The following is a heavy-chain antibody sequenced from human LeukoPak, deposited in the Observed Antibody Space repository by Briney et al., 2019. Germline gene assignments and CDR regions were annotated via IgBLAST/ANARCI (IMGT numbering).Heavy chain of an antibody. CDR1: EYTFAKYF. D-gene: IGHD3-22*01. J-gene: IGHJ4*02. CDR3: ARGRGVHDSHTYDYFDY. Sequence: ASVKVSCKASEYTFAKYFIHWVRQAPGQGLEWMGVINQDGGGTTYTQKFQGRVTMTRDTSTSTVYMELSSLRSEDTAVYYCARGRGVHDSHTYDYFDYWGQGSLVTVST. V-gene: IGHV1-46*01. CDR2: INQDGGGT.